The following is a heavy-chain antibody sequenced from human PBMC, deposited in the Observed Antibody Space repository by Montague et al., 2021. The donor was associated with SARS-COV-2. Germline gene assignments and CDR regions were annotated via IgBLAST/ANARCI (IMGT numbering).Heavy chain of an antibody. CDR1: GGSISSGSYY. D-gene: IGHD5-12*01. J-gene: IGHJ5*02. CDR3: ARMGWLRGWFDP. Sequence: TLSLTCTVSGGSISSGSYYWSWIRQPAGKGLEWIGRIYTSGSTSYNPSLKSRVTISVDTSKNQFSLKLSSVTAADTAVYYCARMGWLRGWFDPWGQGTLVTVSS. CDR2: IYTSGST. V-gene: IGHV4-61*02.